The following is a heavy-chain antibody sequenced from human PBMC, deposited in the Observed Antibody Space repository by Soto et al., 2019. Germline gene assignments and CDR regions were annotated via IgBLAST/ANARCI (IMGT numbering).Heavy chain of an antibody. V-gene: IGHV1-46*01. CDR2: INPSGGST. CDR1: GYTFTGYY. CDR3: ASPEGYYYDSSGYLRGPFDY. J-gene: IGHJ4*02. Sequence: ASVKVSCKASGYTFTGYYMHWVRQAPGQGLEWMGIINPSGGSTSYAQKFQGRVTMTRDTSTSTVYVELSSLRSEDTAVYYCASPEGYYYDSSGYLRGPFDYWGQGTLVTVSS. D-gene: IGHD3-22*01.